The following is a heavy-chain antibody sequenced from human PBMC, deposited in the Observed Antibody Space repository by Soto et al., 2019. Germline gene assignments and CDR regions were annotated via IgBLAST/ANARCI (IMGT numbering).Heavy chain of an antibody. CDR2: IKQDGSEK. CDR1: GFTFSSYW. Sequence: GGSLRLSCAASGFTFSSYWMSWVRQAPGKGLEWVANIKQDGSEKYYVDSVKGRFTISRDNAKNSLYLQMNSLRAEDTAVYYCARDCSGGSLGLLGDAFDIWGQGTMVTVSS. CDR3: ARDCSGGSLGLLGDAFDI. V-gene: IGHV3-7*01. D-gene: IGHD2-15*01. J-gene: IGHJ3*02.